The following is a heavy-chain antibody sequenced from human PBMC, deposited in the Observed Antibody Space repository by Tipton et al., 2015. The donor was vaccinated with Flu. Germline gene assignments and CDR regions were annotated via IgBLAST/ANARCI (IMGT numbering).Heavy chain of an antibody. J-gene: IGHJ4*02. D-gene: IGHD3-10*02. Sequence: TLSLTCTVSSGSIRSTNYFCAWIRQPPGKGLELIGRIYPSGTTYYNPSLKSRVTISVDTSKTRLSLKLSSVTAADTAVYCCARLSCYDVDLKNFYFDYWGQGALVAVSS. CDR1: SGSIRSTNYF. CDR3: ARLSCYDVDLKNFYFDY. V-gene: IGHV4-39*07. CDR2: IYPSGTT.